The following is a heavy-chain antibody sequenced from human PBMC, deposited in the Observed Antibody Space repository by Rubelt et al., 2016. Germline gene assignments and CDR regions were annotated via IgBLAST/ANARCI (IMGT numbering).Heavy chain of an antibody. CDR3: ARVSDSEFDY. V-gene: IGHV1-3*01. CDR1: GYTFTSYA. D-gene: IGHD5/OR15-5a*01. Sequence: QVQLVQSGAEVKKPGASVKVSCKASGYTFTSYAMHWVRQAPGQRLEWMGWINAGNGDTEDSRKLQGKVTMTRETAAGTAYMELSSLRSEDTAVYYCARVSDSEFDYWGQGTLVTVSS. J-gene: IGHJ4*02. CDR2: INAGNGDT.